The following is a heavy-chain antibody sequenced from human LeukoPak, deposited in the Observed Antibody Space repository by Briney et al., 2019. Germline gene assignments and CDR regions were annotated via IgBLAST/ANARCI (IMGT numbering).Heavy chain of an antibody. V-gene: IGHV1-2*02. D-gene: IGHD3-10*01. CDR3: ARAPNYYGSGSTFLDDY. CDR1: GYTFTGYY. CDR2: INPNSGGT. J-gene: IGHJ4*02. Sequence: ASVKVSCKASGYTFTGYYIHWVRQAPGQGLEWMGWINPNSGGTNYAQKFQGRVTLTRDTSISTAFMELSSLRSDDTAVYYCARAPNYYGSGSTFLDDYWGQGTLVTVSS.